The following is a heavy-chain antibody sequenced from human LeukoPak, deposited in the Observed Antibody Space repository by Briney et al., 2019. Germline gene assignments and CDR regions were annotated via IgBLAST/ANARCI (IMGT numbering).Heavy chain of an antibody. CDR1: DGSVSSDSYY. CDR3: ARPSHCSGGSCYSPFDY. J-gene: IGHJ4*02. Sequence: SETLSLTCTVSDGSVSSDSYYWSWIRQPPGKGLEWIGYIYYSGSTNYNPSLKSRVTISVDTSKNQFSLKLSSVTAADTAVYYCARPSHCSGGSCYSPFDYWGQGTLVTVSS. D-gene: IGHD2-15*01. CDR2: IYYSGST. V-gene: IGHV4-61*01.